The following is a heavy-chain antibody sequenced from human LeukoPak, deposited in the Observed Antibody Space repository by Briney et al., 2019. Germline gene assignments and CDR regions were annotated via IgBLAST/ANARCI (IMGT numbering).Heavy chain of an antibody. J-gene: IGHJ3*02. CDR1: GFTFSSYS. V-gene: IGHV3-21*04. CDR2: ISSSSSYI. Sequence: GGSLRLSCAASGFTFSSYSMNWVRQAPGKGLEWVSSISSSSSYIYYADSVKGRFTLSRDNAKNSLYLQMNSLRAEDTAVYYCARAKDPPGGAFDIWGQGTMVTVSS. CDR3: ARAKDPPGGAFDI. D-gene: IGHD3-10*01.